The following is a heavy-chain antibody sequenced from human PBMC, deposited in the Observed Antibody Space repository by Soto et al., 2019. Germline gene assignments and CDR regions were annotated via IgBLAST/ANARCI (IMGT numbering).Heavy chain of an antibody. CDR1: GGSISSGDYY. CDR3: ARVRVVPPPRHYYYGMDV. J-gene: IGHJ6*02. Sequence: KASETLSLTCTVSGGSISSGDYYWSWIRQPPGKGLEWIGYIYYSGSTYYNPSLKSRVTISVDTSKNQFSLKLSSVTAADTAVYYCARVRVVPPPRHYYYGMDVWGQGTTVTVSS. V-gene: IGHV4-30-4*01. CDR2: IYYSGST. D-gene: IGHD3-3*01.